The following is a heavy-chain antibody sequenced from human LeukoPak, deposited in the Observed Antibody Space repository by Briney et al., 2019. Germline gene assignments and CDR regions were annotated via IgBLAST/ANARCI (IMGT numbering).Heavy chain of an antibody. D-gene: IGHD3-3*01. V-gene: IGHV3-21*01. CDR3: TKDQNVRYYDFWSGYDFDA. J-gene: IGHJ4*02. Sequence: GGSLRLSCAASGFTFSSYSMNWVRQAPGKGLEWVSSISSSSSYIYYADSVKGRFTISRDNAKDSLYLQLNSLRSEDTALYYCTKDQNVRYYDFWSGYDFDAWGQGTLVTVSP. CDR2: ISSSSSYI. CDR1: GFTFSSYS.